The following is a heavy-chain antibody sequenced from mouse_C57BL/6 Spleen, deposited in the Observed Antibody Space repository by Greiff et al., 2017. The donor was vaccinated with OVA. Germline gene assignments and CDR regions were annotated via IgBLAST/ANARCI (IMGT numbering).Heavy chain of an antibody. Sequence: LQESGAELVRPGASVTLSCKASGYTFTDYEMHWVKQTPVHGLEWIGAIDPETGGTAYNQKFKGKAILTADKSSSTAYMELRSLTSEDSAVYYCTRDDGYSFDYWGQGTTLTVSS. CDR1: GYTFTDYE. J-gene: IGHJ2*01. D-gene: IGHD2-3*01. V-gene: IGHV1-15*01. CDR2: IDPETGGT. CDR3: TRDDGYSFDY.